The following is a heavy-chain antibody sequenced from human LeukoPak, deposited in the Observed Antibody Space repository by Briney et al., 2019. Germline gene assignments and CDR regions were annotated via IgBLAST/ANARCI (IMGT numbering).Heavy chain of an antibody. CDR3: AKGLRYLAFNDDCDI. J-gene: IGHJ3*02. D-gene: IGHD2-21*01. V-gene: IGHV4-39*02. CDR1: CGCLNTSSYY. CDR2: RYYSGST. Sequence: SETLSTPLSSPCGCLNTSSYYWGWIRQPPGKGLERIGSRYYSGSTYYKPSLKTLVTLSVHTSKNPVSPRLRSVTAAHTAVYFCAKGLRYLAFNDDCDIWGQGTMVTVSS.